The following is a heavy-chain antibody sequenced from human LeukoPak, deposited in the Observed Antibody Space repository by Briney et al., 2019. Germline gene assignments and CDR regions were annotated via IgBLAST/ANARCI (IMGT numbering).Heavy chain of an antibody. V-gene: IGHV4-4*07. Sequence: SETLSLTCTVSGGSLTSFYWNWIRQPPGKGLQWIGRIYTSGNTNDNPSLKSRVTMSLDTSKNQFSLQLTSLIAADTAVYYCARSWNWNATFDFWGQGTLVTVSS. CDR2: IYTSGNT. J-gene: IGHJ4*02. CDR3: ARSWNWNATFDF. D-gene: IGHD1-1*01. CDR1: GGSLTSFY.